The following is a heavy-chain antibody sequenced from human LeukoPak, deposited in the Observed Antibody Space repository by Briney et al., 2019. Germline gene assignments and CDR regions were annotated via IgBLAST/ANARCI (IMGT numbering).Heavy chain of an antibody. CDR1: GGTFSSYA. J-gene: IGHJ3*02. V-gene: IGHV1-69*04. Sequence: ASVKVSCKASGGTFSSYAISWVRQAPGQGLEWMGRIIPILGIANYAQKFQGRVTITADKSTSTAYMELSSLRSEDTAVYYCARSWSTGAFDIWGQGTMVTVSS. D-gene: IGHD2-8*01. CDR2: IIPILGIA. CDR3: ARSWSTGAFDI.